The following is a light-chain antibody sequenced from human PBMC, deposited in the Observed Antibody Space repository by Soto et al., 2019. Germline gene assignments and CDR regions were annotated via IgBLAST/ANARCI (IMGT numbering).Light chain of an antibody. CDR3: SSYTTTSTYF. V-gene: IGLV2-14*01. Sequence: QSVLTQPASVSESPGQSITISCTGNSSDVGGYNYVAWYQQHPGKAPKVMIYDVSNRPSGVSNRFSGSKSGNTASLTISGLQAEDEADYYCSSYTTTSTYFFGTGTKVTVL. CDR1: SSDVGGYNY. CDR2: DVS. J-gene: IGLJ1*01.